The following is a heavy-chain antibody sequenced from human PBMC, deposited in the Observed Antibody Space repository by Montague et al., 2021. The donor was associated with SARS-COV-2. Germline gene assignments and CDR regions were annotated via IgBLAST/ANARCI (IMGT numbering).Heavy chain of an antibody. CDR1: GGSTSKYY. D-gene: IGHD2-15*01. V-gene: IGHV4-59*01. CDR2: IFYTGST. J-gene: IGHJ4*02. CDR3: ARAQNICFIANCVNYFDL. Sequence: SETLSLTCSVSGGSTSKYYWTWIRQSPGKGLQWIGYIFYTGSTKFNPSLKSRVSMSLDTSKNHFSLRLSAVTAADTARYYCARAQNICFIANCVNYFDLWGLGALVTVSS.